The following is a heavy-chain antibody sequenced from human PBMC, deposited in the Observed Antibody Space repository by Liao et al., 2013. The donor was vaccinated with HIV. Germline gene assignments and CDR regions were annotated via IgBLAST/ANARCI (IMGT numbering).Heavy chain of an antibody. CDR3: ARGVADSSGYYYARDY. Sequence: QVQLQQWGAGLLKPSETLSLTCAVYGGSFSGYYWSWIRQPPGKGLEWIGEINHSGSTNYNPSLKSRVTISVDTSKNQFSLKLSSVTAADTAVYYCARGVADSSGYYYARDYWGQGTLVTVSS. V-gene: IGHV4-34*01. D-gene: IGHD3-22*01. J-gene: IGHJ4*02. CDR2: INHSGST. CDR1: GGSFSGYY.